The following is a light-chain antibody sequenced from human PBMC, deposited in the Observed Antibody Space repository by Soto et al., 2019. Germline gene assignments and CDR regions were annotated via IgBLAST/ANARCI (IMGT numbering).Light chain of an antibody. V-gene: IGLV2-8*01. CDR2: EVY. CDR1: SSDIGGYNF. CDR3: SSHGGSNNPDA. J-gene: IGLJ1*01. Sequence: QSVLTQPPSASGSPAQSVTISCTGTSSDIGGYNFVSWYQQHPGKAPKLIIYEVYKRPSGVPDRFSGSKSGNTASLTVSGLQAEDEADYYCSSHGGSNNPDAFGTGTKVTVL.